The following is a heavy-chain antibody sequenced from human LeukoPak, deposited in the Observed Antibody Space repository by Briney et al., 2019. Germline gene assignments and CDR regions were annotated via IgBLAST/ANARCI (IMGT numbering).Heavy chain of an antibody. D-gene: IGHD2-2*02. V-gene: IGHV3-23*01. Sequence: GGSLRLSCAASGFTFSSYAMSWVRQAPGKGLEWVSAISGSGGSTYYADSVKGRFTISRDNSKNTLYLQVNSLRAEDTAAYYCAKDFPIVVVPAAIPAEYFQHWGQGTLVTVSS. CDR1: GFTFSSYA. CDR2: ISGSGGST. J-gene: IGHJ1*01. CDR3: AKDFPIVVVPAAIPAEYFQH.